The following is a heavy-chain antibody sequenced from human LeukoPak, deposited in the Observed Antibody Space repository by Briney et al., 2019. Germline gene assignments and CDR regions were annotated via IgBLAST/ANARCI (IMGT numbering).Heavy chain of an antibody. CDR2: IYYTGST. D-gene: IGHD2-21*01. Sequence: SETLSLTCTVSGGSMNNHYWSWIRQAAGKGLKWVGYIYYTGSTNYNPSLTSRVTISIDTSKNQFSLKLSSATAADTAVYYCARLVESTNYYMDVWGKGTTVTVSS. J-gene: IGHJ6*03. CDR3: ARLVESTNYYMDV. CDR1: GGSMNNHY. V-gene: IGHV4-59*11.